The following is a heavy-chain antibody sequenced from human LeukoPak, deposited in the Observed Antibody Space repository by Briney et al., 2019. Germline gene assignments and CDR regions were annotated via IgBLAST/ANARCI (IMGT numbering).Heavy chain of an antibody. D-gene: IGHD1-7*01. CDR1: GGSISSGGYY. J-gene: IGHJ4*02. Sequence: SATLSLTCTVSGGSISSGGYYWSWIRQHPGKGLEWIGYIYYSGSTYYNPSLKSRVTISVDTSKNQFSLKLSSVTAADTAVYYCAGRNYGNFDYWGQGTLVTVSS. CDR3: AGRNYGNFDY. V-gene: IGHV4-31*03. CDR2: IYYSGST.